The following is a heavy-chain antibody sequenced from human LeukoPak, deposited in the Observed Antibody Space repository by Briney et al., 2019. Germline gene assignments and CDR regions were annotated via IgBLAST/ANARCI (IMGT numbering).Heavy chain of an antibody. CDR3: AKDLGFYVWGSYRDY. J-gene: IGHJ4*02. Sequence: GGSLRLSCAASGFTFSNYAMSWVRQAPGKGLEWVSGISSDGGTFYPDSVKGRFTISRDNSKNTLYLQMNSLRAEDTAVYYCAKDLGFYVWGSYRDYWGQGTLVTVSS. D-gene: IGHD3-16*02. V-gene: IGHV3-23*01. CDR1: GFTFSNYA. CDR2: ISSDGGT.